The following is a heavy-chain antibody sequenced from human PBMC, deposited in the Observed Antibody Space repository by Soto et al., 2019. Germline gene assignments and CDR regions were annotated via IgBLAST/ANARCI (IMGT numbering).Heavy chain of an antibody. Sequence: QVQLQESGPGLVKPSETLSLTCSVSGDSVSSYYWSWIRQPPGKGLEWIGYVYYDGSTNYNPSLETRVTISIDTSKNQVSLKLNPVTAADTAVYHCARGRRSPTVYYGLDVWGQGTTVAVSS. CDR3: ARGRRSPTVYYGLDV. J-gene: IGHJ6*02. CDR2: VYYDGST. V-gene: IGHV4-59*02. D-gene: IGHD1-26*01. CDR1: GDSVSSYY.